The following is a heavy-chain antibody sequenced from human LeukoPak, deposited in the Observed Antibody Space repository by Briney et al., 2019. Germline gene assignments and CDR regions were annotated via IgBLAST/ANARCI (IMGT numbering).Heavy chain of an antibody. V-gene: IGHV3-23*01. J-gene: IGHJ3*02. D-gene: IGHD3-3*01. CDR3: AKELNDFWSGYLKYNDAFDI. Sequence: GGSLRLSCAASGFTFSSYAMSCVRQAPGKGLEWVSAISGSGGSTYYADSVKGRFTISRDNSKNTLYLQMNRLRAEDTAVYYCAKELNDFWSGYLKYNDAFDIWGQGTMVTVSS. CDR2: ISGSGGST. CDR1: GFTFSSYA.